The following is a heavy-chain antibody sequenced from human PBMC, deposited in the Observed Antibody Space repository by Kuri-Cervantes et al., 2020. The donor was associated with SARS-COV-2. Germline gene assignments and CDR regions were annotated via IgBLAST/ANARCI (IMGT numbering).Heavy chain of an antibody. V-gene: IGHV3-53*01. D-gene: IGHD1-26*01. J-gene: IGHJ4*02. CDR2: IYSGGNT. CDR1: GFTVSTNY. CDR3: ARDRTMLGADYYFES. Sequence: GESLKISCVISGFTVSTNYMTWVRQAPGKGLEWVSTIYSGGNTFYADSVKGRFTISRDNSKNTLYLQMNSLRAEDTAVYYCARDRTMLGADYYFESWGQGTLVTVSS.